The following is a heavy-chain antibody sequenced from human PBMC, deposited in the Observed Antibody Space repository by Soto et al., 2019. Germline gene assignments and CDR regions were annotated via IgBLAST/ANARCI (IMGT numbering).Heavy chain of an antibody. J-gene: IGHJ4*02. CDR2: IYYSGST. V-gene: IGHV4-39*01. CDR3: ARHIYDYVWGSSPDY. D-gene: IGHD3-16*01. CDR1: GGSISSSSYY. Sequence: ETLSLTCTVSGGSISSSSYYWGWIRQPPGKGLEWIGSIYYSGSTYYNPSLKSRVTISVDTSKNQFSLKLSSVTAADTAVYYCARHIYDYVWGSSPDYWGQGTLVTVSS.